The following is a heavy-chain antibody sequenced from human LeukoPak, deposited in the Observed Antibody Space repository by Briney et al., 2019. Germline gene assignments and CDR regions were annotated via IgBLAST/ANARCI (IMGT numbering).Heavy chain of an antibody. V-gene: IGHV4-61*02. Sequence: PSETLSLTCTVSGDSLSSGSYYWSWIRQPAGKGLEWIGRIYSNGDTKFNPSLKSRVTISLDTSKNQFTLKLSSATAADTAVYYCASRHSKQQPYYYYMDISGKGTTVTVSS. CDR1: GDSLSSGSYY. J-gene: IGHJ6*03. CDR2: IYSNGDT. CDR3: ASRHSKQQPYYYYMDI. D-gene: IGHD6-13*01.